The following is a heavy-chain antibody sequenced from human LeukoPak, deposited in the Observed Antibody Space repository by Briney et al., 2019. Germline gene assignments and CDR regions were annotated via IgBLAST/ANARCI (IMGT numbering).Heavy chain of an antibody. Sequence: ASVQVSCKASGYIFTGYYMHWVRQAPGQGLEWMGWINPNSGATTYAQKFHGRVTMTRDTSITTAYMEPSRLRSDDTALYYCARGDSSSCYYFDCWGQGTLLTVSS. D-gene: IGHD6-13*01. CDR1: GYIFTGYY. V-gene: IGHV1-2*02. CDR3: ARGDSSSCYYFDC. CDR2: INPNSGAT. J-gene: IGHJ4*02.